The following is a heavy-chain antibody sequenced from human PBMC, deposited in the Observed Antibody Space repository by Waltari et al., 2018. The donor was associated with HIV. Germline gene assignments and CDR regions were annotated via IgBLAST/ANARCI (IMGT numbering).Heavy chain of an antibody. CDR2: QKQDGSGE. Sequence: ELLLVESGGGLVQPGGSLRLSCAASGFRFADHWMTWVRQAPGRELEWVAKQKQDGSGEYDGDSVKGQFTISRDNAGNSLYLQMNSLTAEDTALYYCATRSYDYISRASAWFLDSWGQGTLVTVSS. CDR3: ATRSYDYISRASAWFLDS. V-gene: IGHV3-7*01. CDR1: GFRFADHW. D-gene: IGHD3-10*01. J-gene: IGHJ4*02.